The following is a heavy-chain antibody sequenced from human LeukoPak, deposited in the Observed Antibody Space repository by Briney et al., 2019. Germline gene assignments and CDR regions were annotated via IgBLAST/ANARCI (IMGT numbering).Heavy chain of an antibody. Sequence: GGSLRLSCAASGFTVSSNYMSWVRQAPGKGLEWVSVIYSGGSTYYADSVKGRFTISRDNSKNTLYLQMNSLRAEDTAVYYCARDVRDIVVVPAAPTFDYWGQGTLVTVSS. D-gene: IGHD2-2*01. CDR2: IYSGGST. CDR3: ARDVRDIVVVPAAPTFDY. J-gene: IGHJ4*02. CDR1: GFTVSSNY. V-gene: IGHV3-53*05.